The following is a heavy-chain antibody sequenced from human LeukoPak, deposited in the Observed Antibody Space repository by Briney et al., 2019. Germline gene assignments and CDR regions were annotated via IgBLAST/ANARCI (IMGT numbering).Heavy chain of an antibody. Sequence: PSETLSLTCTVSGGSISSYYWSWIRQPPGKGLEWIGYIYYSGSTNYNPSLKSRVTISVDTSKNQFSLKLSSVTAADTAVYYCARFSPLSGYYMDVWGKGTTVTVSS. CDR3: ARFSPLSGYYMDV. CDR2: IYYSGST. V-gene: IGHV4-59*01. J-gene: IGHJ6*03. CDR1: GGSISSYY. D-gene: IGHD2-15*01.